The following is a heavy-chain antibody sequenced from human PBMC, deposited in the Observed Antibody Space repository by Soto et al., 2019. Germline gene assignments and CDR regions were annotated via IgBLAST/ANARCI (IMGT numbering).Heavy chain of an antibody. J-gene: IGHJ6*02. D-gene: IGHD2-2*01. CDR2: IIPIFGTA. Sequence: ASVKVSCKASGGTFSSYAISWVRQAPGQGLEWMGGIIPIFGTANYAQKFQGRVTITADKSTSTAYMELSSLRSEDTAVYYCARDNIVVVPAAILYYYYGMDVWGQGTTVTVSS. V-gene: IGHV1-69*06. CDR3: ARDNIVVVPAAILYYYYGMDV. CDR1: GGTFSSYA.